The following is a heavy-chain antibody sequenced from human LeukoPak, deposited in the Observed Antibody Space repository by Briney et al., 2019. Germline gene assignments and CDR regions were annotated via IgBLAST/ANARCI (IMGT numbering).Heavy chain of an antibody. J-gene: IGHJ4*02. CDR3: ARDSDFWRGNYFDY. CDR1: GYTFTSYG. V-gene: IGHV1-18*01. Sequence: ASVKVSCKASGYTFTSYGISWVRQAPGQGLEWMGWVSAYNGNTNYAQKLQGRVTMTTDTSTSTAHMELRSLRSDDTAVYYCARDSDFWRGNYFDYWGQGTLVTVSS. D-gene: IGHD3-3*01. CDR2: VSAYNGNT.